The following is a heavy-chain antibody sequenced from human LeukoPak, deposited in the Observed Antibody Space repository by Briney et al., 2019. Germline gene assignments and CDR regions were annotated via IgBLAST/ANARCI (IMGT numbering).Heavy chain of an antibody. D-gene: IGHD5-24*01. V-gene: IGHV3-11*01. CDR1: GFTFSDYY. Sequence: GGSQRLSCAASGFTFSDYYMSWIRQAPVKGMEWVSYISSSGSTIYYADSVKGRFTISRDNAKNSLYLQMNSLRAEDTAVYYCARDHKALSITYWGQGTLVTVSS. CDR3: ARDHKALSITY. J-gene: IGHJ4*02. CDR2: ISSSGSTI.